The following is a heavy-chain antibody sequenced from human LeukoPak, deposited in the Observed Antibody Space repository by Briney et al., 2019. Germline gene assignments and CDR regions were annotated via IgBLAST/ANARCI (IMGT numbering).Heavy chain of an antibody. CDR3: GRGFYYDSSAYEH. V-gene: IGHV1-8*01. Sequence: ASVKVSCKAFGYTFTNYDINWVRQATGQGLEWVGWMNPNSGNTGYAQKFQGRVTMTRNTSISTAYMELSSLRSEDTAVYYCGRGFYYDSSAYEHWGQGTLVTVS. CDR2: MNPNSGNT. CDR1: GYTFTNYD. D-gene: IGHD3-22*01. J-gene: IGHJ4*02.